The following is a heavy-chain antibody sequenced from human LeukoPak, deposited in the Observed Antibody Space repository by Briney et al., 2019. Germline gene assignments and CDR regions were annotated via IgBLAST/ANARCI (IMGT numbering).Heavy chain of an antibody. CDR2: IWYDGSNK. D-gene: IGHD5-18*01. CDR1: GFTFSDYV. V-gene: IGHV3-33*08. Sequence: GGSLRLSCEASGFTFSDYVMHWVRQAPGKGLEWVAVIWYDGSNKYYADSVKGRFTISRDNSKNTLYLQMNSLRAEDTAVYYCASDTTVDTAMAALLYWGQGTLVAVSS. CDR3: ASDTTVDTAMAALLY. J-gene: IGHJ4*02.